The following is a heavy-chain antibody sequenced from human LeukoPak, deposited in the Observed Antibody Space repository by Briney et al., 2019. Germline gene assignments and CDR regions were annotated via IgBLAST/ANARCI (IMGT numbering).Heavy chain of an antibody. V-gene: IGHV3-48*03. Sequence: GGSLRLSCAASGFTFSSYEMNWVRQAPGKGLEWVSYISSSGSTIYYADSVKGRFTISRDNAKNSLYLQMNSLRAEDTAVYYCARQIVAATVYYYMDVWGKGTTVTISS. D-gene: IGHD2-15*01. CDR2: ISSSGSTI. CDR3: ARQIVAATVYYYMDV. J-gene: IGHJ6*03. CDR1: GFTFSSYE.